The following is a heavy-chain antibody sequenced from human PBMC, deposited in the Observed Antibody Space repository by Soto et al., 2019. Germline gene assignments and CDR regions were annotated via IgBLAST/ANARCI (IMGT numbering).Heavy chain of an antibody. V-gene: IGHV4-34*01. J-gene: IGHJ5*02. CDR2: INHSGST. CDR1: GGSFSGYY. Sequence: SETLSLTCAVYGGSFSGYYWSWIRQPPGKGLEWIGEINHSGSTNYNPSLKSRVTISVDTSKNQFSLKLSSVTAADTAVYYCASWSGSGNNWFDPWGQGTLVTVSS. CDR3: ASWSGSGNNWFDP. D-gene: IGHD3-3*01.